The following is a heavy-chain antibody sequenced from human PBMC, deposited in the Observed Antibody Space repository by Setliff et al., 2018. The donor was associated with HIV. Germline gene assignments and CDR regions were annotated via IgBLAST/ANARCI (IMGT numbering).Heavy chain of an antibody. V-gene: IGHV1-69*13. CDR2: IIPIFGTP. CDR3: ATPLDATMGRDY. Sequence: SVKVSCKASGGTLSIYTINWVRRAPGQGLEWMGGIIPIFGTPNFAPKFQGRVTITADESTKTAYMELSSLRSEDTAVYYCATPLDATMGRDYWGQGTLVTVSS. J-gene: IGHJ4*02. CDR1: GGTLSIYT. D-gene: IGHD5-18*01.